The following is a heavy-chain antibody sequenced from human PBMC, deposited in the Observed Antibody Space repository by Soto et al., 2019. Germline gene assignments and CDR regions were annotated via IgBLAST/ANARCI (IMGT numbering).Heavy chain of an antibody. CDR3: SIRSSAGTGDYYYYYMDV. J-gene: IGHJ6*03. V-gene: IGHV1-69*02. CDR1: GGTFSSYT. Sequence: ASLKVSCKASGGTFSSYTISWVRQAPGQGLEWMGRIIPILGIANYAQKFQGRVTITADKSTSTAYMELSSLRSEDTAVYYCSIRSSAGTGDYYYYYMDVWGKGTTVTVSS. D-gene: IGHD1-1*01. CDR2: IIPILGIA.